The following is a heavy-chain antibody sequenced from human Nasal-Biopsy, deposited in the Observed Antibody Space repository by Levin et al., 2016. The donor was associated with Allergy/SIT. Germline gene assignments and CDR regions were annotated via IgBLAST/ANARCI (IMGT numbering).Heavy chain of an antibody. D-gene: IGHD2/OR15-2a*01. J-gene: IGHJ5*02. V-gene: IGHV1-2*02. CDR2: INPNSGDT. Sequence: ASVKVSCKASGYTFTDHYIHWVRQAPGQGLEWMGWINPNSGDTDYAQKFQGRVTMTRDTPISTAYMELSRLRSDDTAVYYCARDPRYRNRDNWFDPWGQGTLVTVSS. CDR3: ARDPRYRNRDNWFDP. CDR1: GYTFTDHY.